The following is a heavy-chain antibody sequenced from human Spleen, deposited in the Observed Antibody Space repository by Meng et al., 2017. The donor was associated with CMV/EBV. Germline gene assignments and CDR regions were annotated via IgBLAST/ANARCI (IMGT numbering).Heavy chain of an antibody. Sequence: GESLKISCAASGFTFSSYSMIWVRQAPGKGLEWVSSITSSGGYVYYADSVKGRFTISRDNAKNTLYLQMNSLRAEDTAVYYCAKFSPFGGAGSWGQGTLVTVSS. CDR2: ITSSGGYV. CDR1: GFTFSSYS. CDR3: AKFSPFGGAGS. J-gene: IGHJ5*02. D-gene: IGHD3-3*01. V-gene: IGHV3-21*04.